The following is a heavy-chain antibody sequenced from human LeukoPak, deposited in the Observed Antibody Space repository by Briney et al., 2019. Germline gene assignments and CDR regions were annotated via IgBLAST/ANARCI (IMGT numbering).Heavy chain of an antibody. J-gene: IGHJ5*02. CDR3: ARVQRVLEGFGP. V-gene: IGHV1-69*04. Sequence: SVKVSCKASGGTFSSYAISWVRQAPGQGLEWMGRIIPILGIANYAQKFQGRVTITADKSTSTAYMELSSLRSEDTAVYYCARVQRVLEGFGPWGQGSLVTVSS. CDR1: GGTFSSYA. CDR2: IIPILGIA. D-gene: IGHD3-3*01.